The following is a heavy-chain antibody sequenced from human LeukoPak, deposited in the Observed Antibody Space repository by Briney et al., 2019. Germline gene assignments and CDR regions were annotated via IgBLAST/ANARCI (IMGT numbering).Heavy chain of an antibody. Sequence: GESLKISCKGSGYSFTTYWIGWVRQMPGKGLEWMGIINPGDSDTRYSPSFQGQVTISADKSISTAYLQRSSLKASDTAMYYCARQGAMVTLDYWGQGTLVTVSS. D-gene: IGHD5-18*01. CDR3: ARQGAMVTLDY. CDR2: INPGDSDT. V-gene: IGHV5-51*01. CDR1: GYSFTTYW. J-gene: IGHJ4*02.